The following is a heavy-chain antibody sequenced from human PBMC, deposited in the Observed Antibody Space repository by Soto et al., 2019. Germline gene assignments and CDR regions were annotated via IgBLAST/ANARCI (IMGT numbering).Heavy chain of an antibody. CDR3: ARLPQGVAAGSVYYFDY. V-gene: IGHV4-39*01. J-gene: IGHJ4*02. CDR2: IYYSGST. CDR1: GGSISSSSYY. Sequence: SETLSLTCTVSGGSISSSSYYWGWIRQPPGKGLEWIGSIYYSGSTYYNPSLKSRVTISVDTSKNQFSLKLSSVTAADTAVYYCARLPQGVAAGSVYYFDYWGQGTLVTVSS. D-gene: IGHD6-13*01.